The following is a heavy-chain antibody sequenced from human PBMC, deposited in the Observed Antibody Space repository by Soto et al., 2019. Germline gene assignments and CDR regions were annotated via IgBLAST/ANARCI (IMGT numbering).Heavy chain of an antibody. D-gene: IGHD3-22*01. CDR2: ISTSGSTI. V-gene: IGHV3-11*01. Sequence: PGGSLRFSCAASGFIFSDFYMSWLRQAPGKGLEWISYISTSGSTIAYADSVKGRFTISRDNAKSSLYLQINSLRAEDTALYYCARDGSDHYYDSSGYYYWGQGTPVTVSS. J-gene: IGHJ4*02. CDR1: GFIFSDFY. CDR3: ARDGSDHYYDSSGYYY.